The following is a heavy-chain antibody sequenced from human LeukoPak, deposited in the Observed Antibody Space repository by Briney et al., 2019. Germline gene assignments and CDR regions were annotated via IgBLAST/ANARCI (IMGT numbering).Heavy chain of an antibody. J-gene: IGHJ4*02. CDR3: ARSREMATVFDY. V-gene: IGHV3-23*01. CDR2: ISGSGGST. Sequence: GGSLRLSCAASGFTFSSYAMSWVRQAPGKGLEWVSAISGSGGSTYYADSVKGRFTISRDNSKNTLYLQMNSLRAEDTAVYYCARSREMATVFDYWGQGTLVTVSS. D-gene: IGHD5-24*01. CDR1: GFTFSSYA.